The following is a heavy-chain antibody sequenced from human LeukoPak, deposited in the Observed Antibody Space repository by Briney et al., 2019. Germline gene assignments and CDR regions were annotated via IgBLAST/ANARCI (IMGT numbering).Heavy chain of an antibody. CDR3: ARENPIAAAGWFDP. V-gene: IGHV4-59*01. CDR2: IYYSVST. D-gene: IGHD6-13*01. J-gene: IGHJ5*02. Sequence: SETLSLTCTVSGGSISSYYWSWIRQPPGKGLEWIGYIYYSVSTNYNPSLKGRVTISVDTSTNQFSLRLSSVTAADTAVYYCARENPIAAAGWFDPWGQGTLVTASS. CDR1: GGSISSYY.